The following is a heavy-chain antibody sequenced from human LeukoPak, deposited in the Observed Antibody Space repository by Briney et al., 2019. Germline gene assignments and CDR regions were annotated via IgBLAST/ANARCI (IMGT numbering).Heavy chain of an antibody. V-gene: IGHV3-43*02. CDR3: AKDIFVIAAAGHGMDV. CDR2: ISGDGATT. J-gene: IGHJ6*02. D-gene: IGHD6-13*01. CDR1: GFTFDDYA. Sequence: GGSLRLSCAASGFTFDDYAMHWVRQAPGKGLEWVSLISGDGATTYYADSVKGRFTISRDNSKTSLYLQMSSLRTEDTALYYCAKDIFVIAAAGHGMDVWGQGTTVTFSS.